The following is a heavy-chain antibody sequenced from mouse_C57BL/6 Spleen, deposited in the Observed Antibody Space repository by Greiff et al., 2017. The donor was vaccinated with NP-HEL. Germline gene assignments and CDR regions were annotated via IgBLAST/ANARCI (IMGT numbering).Heavy chain of an antibody. CDR3: ARRDYAGDYAMDY. J-gene: IGHJ4*01. Sequence: QVQLQQSGAELVMPGASVKLSCKASGYTFTSYWMHWVKQRPGQGLEWIGEIDPSDSYTNYNQKFKGKSTLTVDKSSSTAYMQLSSLTSEDSAVYYCARRDYAGDYAMDYWGQGTSVTVSS. CDR2: IDPSDSYT. D-gene: IGHD2-4*01. V-gene: IGHV1-69*01. CDR1: GYTFTSYW.